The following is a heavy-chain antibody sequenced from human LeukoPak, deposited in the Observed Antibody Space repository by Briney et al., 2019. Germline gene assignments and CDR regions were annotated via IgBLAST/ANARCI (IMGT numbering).Heavy chain of an antibody. CDR1: GGSVSSGSYY. Sequence: SETLSLTCTVSGGSVSSGSYYWSWIRQPPGKGLEWIGYIYYSGSANYNPSLKSRVTISVDTSKNQFSLKLSSVTAADTAVYYCARLPSGTRLDYWGQGTLVTVSS. V-gene: IGHV4-61*01. CDR3: ARLPSGTRLDY. J-gene: IGHJ4*02. D-gene: IGHD3/OR15-3a*01. CDR2: IYYSGSA.